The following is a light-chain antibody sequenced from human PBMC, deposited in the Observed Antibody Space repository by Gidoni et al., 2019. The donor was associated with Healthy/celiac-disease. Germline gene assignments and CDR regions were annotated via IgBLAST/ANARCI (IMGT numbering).Light chain of an antibody. CDR2: DAS. CDR3: QQRSNGPT. V-gene: IGKV3-11*01. J-gene: IGKJ5*01. Sequence: EIVLTQSPATLSLSPGERATLSCRASQSVSSYLAWYQQKPGQAPRLLIYDASNRATGIPARFSGSGSGTDFTLTISSLEPEDFAVYYCQQRSNGPTFXQXTRLEIK. CDR1: QSVSSY.